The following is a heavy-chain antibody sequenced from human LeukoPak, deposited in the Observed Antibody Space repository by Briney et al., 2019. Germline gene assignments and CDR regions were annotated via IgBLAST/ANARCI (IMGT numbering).Heavy chain of an antibody. V-gene: IGHV1-18*04. CDR2: ISGYSGST. CDR1: GYTFSSFD. D-gene: IGHD3-3*01. J-gene: IGHJ6*02. CDR3: ARERTYSDVWRVPVPKFYYYGMDV. Sequence: ASVKVSCKASGYTFSSFDITWVRQAPGQGLEWMGWISGYSGSTKCAQKVQDRVTMTIDTSTSTAYMEMRSLRSDDTAVYYCARERTYSDVWRVPVPKFYYYGMDVWGQGTTVTVSS.